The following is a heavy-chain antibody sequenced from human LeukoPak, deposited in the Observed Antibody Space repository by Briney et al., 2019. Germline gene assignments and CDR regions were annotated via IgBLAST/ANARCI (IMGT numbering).Heavy chain of an antibody. CDR2: IYYSGSA. CDR3: ARGLNSGSYAPFNY. D-gene: IGHD3-16*01. Sequence: SETLSLTCTVSGGSINTYFWSWIRQPPGKGLECIGYIYYSGSATYNPSLKSRVTISVDTSKNQFSLKLSSVTAADTGLYYCARGLNSGSYAPFNYRGQGTLVTVSS. V-gene: IGHV4-59*01. CDR1: GGSINTYF. J-gene: IGHJ4*02.